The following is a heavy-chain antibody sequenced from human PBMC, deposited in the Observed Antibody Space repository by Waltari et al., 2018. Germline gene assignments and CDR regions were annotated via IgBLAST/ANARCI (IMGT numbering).Heavy chain of an antibody. CDR2: ISSVNTV. D-gene: IGHD2-21*02. V-gene: IGHV3-48*04. CDR3: ARRLDY. J-gene: IGHJ4*02. Sequence: EVQLVESGGGLVQPGGSLRLSCAASGFTFNNYTMNWVRQGPGKGLECVSYISSVNTVYYADSVKGRFTISRDNAKNSVYLQMNSLRAEDTAVYFCARRLDYWGQGTLVTVSS. CDR1: GFTFNNYT.